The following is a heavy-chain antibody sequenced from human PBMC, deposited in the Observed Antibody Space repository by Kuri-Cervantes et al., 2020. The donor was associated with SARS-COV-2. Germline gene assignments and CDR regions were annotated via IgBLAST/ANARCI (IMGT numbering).Heavy chain of an antibody. D-gene: IGHD2-21*01. CDR2: ISYDGSKK. J-gene: IGHJ4*02. CDR1: GFTFSRYA. CDR3: ARDRVGVHDS. V-gene: IGHV3-30-3*01. Sequence: GESLKISCAASGFTFSRYAIHWVRQAPGKGLEWVAVISYDGSKKDYTASGKGRFTISRDNSQNTLYLQMKSLRTEDTALYYCARDRVGVHDSWGQGTLVTVSS.